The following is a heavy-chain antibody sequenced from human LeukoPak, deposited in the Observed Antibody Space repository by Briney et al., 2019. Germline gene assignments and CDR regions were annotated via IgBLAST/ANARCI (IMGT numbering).Heavy chain of an antibody. Sequence: GGSLRLSCVASGFTFSSYRMNWVRQAPGKGLEWVSSISSSSSYIYYADSVLGRFTISRDNAKNSLYLQMNSLRAEDTAVYYCARDRSGSYGYWGQGTLVTVSS. CDR3: ARDRSGSYGY. CDR2: ISSSSSYI. CDR1: GFTFSSYR. D-gene: IGHD1-26*01. J-gene: IGHJ4*02. V-gene: IGHV3-21*01.